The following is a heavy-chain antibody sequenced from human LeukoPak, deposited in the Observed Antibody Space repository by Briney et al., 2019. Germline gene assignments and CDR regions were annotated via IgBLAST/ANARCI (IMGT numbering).Heavy chain of an antibody. V-gene: IGHV3-23*01. J-gene: IGHJ6*02. Sequence: PGGSLRLSCAASGFTFSSYAMSWVRQAPGKGLEWVSAISAGGSTYYADSVKGRFTISRDNSKNTLYLQMNSLRAEDTAVYYCAKRGIERRVGATRISGMDVWGQGTTVTVSS. CDR2: ISAGGST. D-gene: IGHD1-26*01. CDR1: GFTFSSYA. CDR3: AKRGIERRVGATRISGMDV.